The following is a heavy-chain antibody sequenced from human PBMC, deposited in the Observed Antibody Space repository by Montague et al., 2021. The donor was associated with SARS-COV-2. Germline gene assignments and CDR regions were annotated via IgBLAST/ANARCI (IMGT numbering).Heavy chain of an antibody. Sequence: PALVKPTQTLTLTCTFSGLSLSTSGMCVSWIRQPPGKALEWLALIGWDDDKYYSTSLKTRLTISKDTSKNQVVLTMTNMDPVDTATYYCARIRDYDILAGSYSGFDYWGQGTLVTVSS. CDR1: GLSLSTSGMC. J-gene: IGHJ4*02. V-gene: IGHV2-70*01. CDR3: ARIRDYDILAGSYSGFDY. D-gene: IGHD3-9*01. CDR2: IGWDDDK.